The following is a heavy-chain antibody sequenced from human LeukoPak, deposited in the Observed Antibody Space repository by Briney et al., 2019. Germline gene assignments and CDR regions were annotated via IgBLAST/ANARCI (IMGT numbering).Heavy chain of an antibody. CDR1: GFTFSSYG. V-gene: IGHV3-30*03. Sequence: HPGGSLRLSCAASGFTFSSYGMHWVRQAPGKGLEWVAVISYDGSNKYYADSVKGRFTISRDNSKNTLYLEINSLRAEDTAVYYCSPLGSGVDYWGQGTLVTVTS. CDR2: ISYDGSNK. J-gene: IGHJ4*02. CDR3: SPLGSGVDY. D-gene: IGHD6-19*01.